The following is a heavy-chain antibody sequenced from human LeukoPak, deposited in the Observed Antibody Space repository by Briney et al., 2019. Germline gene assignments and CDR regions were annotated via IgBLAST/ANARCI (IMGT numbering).Heavy chain of an antibody. CDR1: GASINKDY. J-gene: IGHJ6*04. D-gene: IGHD2/OR15-2a*01. Sequence: SETLSLTCTVSGASINKDYWAWIRQPAGKGLEWIGRIHPSGITHQNPSLRGRVTMSIDASKNQFSLNLSSVTAADTAVYYCVRDEYRDVWGKGTTVAVSS. V-gene: IGHV4-4*07. CDR3: VRDEYRDV. CDR2: IHPSGIT.